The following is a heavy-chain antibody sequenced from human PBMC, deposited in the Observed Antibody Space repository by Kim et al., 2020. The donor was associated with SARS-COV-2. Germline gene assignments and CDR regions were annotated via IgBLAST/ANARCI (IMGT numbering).Heavy chain of an antibody. CDR2: ISYDGSNK. CDR3: ARESYSSSRPLDY. D-gene: IGHD3-10*01. J-gene: IGHJ4*02. V-gene: IGHV3-30*04. Sequence: GGSLRLSCAASGFTFSSYAMHWVRQAPGKGLEWVAVISYDGSNKYYADSVKGRFTISRDNPKNTLYLQMNSLRAEDTAVYYCARESYSSSRPLDYWCQGT. CDR1: GFTFSSYA.